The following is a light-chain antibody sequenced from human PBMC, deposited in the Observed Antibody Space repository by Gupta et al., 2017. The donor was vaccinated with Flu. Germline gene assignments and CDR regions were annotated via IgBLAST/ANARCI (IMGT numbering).Light chain of an antibody. CDR2: TNN. CDR1: SSNIGSNP. V-gene: IGLV1-44*01. J-gene: IGLJ3*02. Sequence: CSGSSSNIGSNPVNWYQQLPGAAPKLLIYTNNKRPSGVPDRFSGSKSGTSASLAISGLQSEDEGEYYCATWDDSLNVWMFGGGTKLTVL. CDR3: ATWDDSLNVWM.